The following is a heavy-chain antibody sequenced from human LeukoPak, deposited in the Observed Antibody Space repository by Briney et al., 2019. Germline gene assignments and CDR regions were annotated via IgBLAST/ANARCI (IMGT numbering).Heavy chain of an antibody. CDR3: AKDRCSGGSCYTVGSFDY. CDR1: GFTFSSYA. CDR2: LSGSGGST. J-gene: IGHJ4*02. Sequence: GGSLRLSCAASGFTFSSYAMSWVSQAPGKGLEWVSVLSGSGGSTYYADSVKGRFTISRDNSKNTLYLQMNSLRAEDTAVYYCAKDRCSGGSCYTVGSFDYWGQGTLVTVSS. D-gene: IGHD2-15*01. V-gene: IGHV3-23*01.